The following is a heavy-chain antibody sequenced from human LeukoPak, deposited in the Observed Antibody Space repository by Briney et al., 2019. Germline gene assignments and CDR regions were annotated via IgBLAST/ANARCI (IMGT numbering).Heavy chain of an antibody. D-gene: IGHD6-13*01. J-gene: IGHJ4*02. CDR2: ISAYNGNT. Sequence: ASVKVSCKASGYTFTGYGISWVRQAPGQGLEWMGWISAYNGNTNYAQKLQGRVTMTTDTSTSTAYMELRSLRSDDTAVYYCAREAPGIAAAGLFDYWGQGTLVTVSS. CDR1: GYTFTGYG. V-gene: IGHV1-18*01. CDR3: AREAPGIAAAGLFDY.